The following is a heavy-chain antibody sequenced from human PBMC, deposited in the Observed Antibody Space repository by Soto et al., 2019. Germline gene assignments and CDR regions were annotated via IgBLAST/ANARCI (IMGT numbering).Heavy chain of an antibody. V-gene: IGHV1-69*01. J-gene: IGHJ6*04. CDR3: ASGSSLIHYYYYYGMDV. Sequence: QGQLVQSGAEVKKPGSSVKVSCKASGGTFSSYAISWVRQAPGQGLEWMGGIIPIFGTANYAQKFQGRVTITADESTSTAYMELSSLRSEDTAVYYCASGSSLIHYYYYYGMDVWGNGTTVTVSS. D-gene: IGHD1-26*01. CDR1: GGTFSSYA. CDR2: IIPIFGTA.